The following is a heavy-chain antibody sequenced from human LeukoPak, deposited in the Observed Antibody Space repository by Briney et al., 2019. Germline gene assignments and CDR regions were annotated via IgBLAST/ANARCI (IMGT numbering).Heavy chain of an antibody. D-gene: IGHD3-22*01. J-gene: IGHJ3*02. CDR3: AKADISGSLGAFDI. CDR1: GFTFDDYA. CDR2: ISWNSGSI. V-gene: IGHV3-9*01. Sequence: GGSLRLSCAASGFTFDDYAMHWVRQAPGKGLEWVSGISWNSGSIGYADSVKGRFTISRDNAKNSLYLQMNSLRAEDTALYYCAKADISGSLGAFDIWGQGTMVTVFS.